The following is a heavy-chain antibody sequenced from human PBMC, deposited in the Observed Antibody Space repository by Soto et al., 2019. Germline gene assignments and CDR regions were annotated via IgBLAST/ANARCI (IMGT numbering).Heavy chain of an antibody. CDR1: GGSISSSSYY. V-gene: IGHV4-61*05. CDR3: ARGRYSGSYYFDY. Sequence: SATRSITCTVSGGSISSSSYYWGWIRQPPGKGLEWIGYIYYSGSTNYNPSLKSRVTISVDTSKNQFSLKLSSVTAADTAVYYCARGRYSGSYYFDYWGQGTLVTVSS. CDR2: IYYSGST. J-gene: IGHJ4*02. D-gene: IGHD1-26*01.